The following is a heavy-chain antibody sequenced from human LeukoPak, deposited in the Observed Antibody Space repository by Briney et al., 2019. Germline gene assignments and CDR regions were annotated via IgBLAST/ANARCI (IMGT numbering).Heavy chain of an antibody. V-gene: IGHV1-69*06. J-gene: IGHJ4*02. CDR2: IIPIFGTA. CDR3: ARDRGGYSGYEPNYFDY. Sequence: SVKVSCKASGYTFTSYAISWVRQAPGQGLEWMGGIIPIFGTANYAQKFQGRVTITADKSTSTAYMELSSLRSEDTAVYYCARDRGGYSGYEPNYFDYWGQGTLVTVSS. D-gene: IGHD5-12*01. CDR1: GYTFTSYA.